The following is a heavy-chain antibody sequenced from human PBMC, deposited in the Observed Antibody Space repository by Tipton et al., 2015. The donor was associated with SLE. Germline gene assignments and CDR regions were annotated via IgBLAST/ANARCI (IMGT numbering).Heavy chain of an antibody. CDR3: AAIPGVAAA. Sequence: TLSLTCAVYGGSFTGYYWTWIRQPPGKGLEWIGEINHSGSTNYNPSLKSRLSISADKSRNQVSLRLTSVTAADTAVYYCAAIPGVAAAWGQGTLVTVSS. J-gene: IGHJ5*02. V-gene: IGHV4-34*01. CDR1: GGSFTGYY. D-gene: IGHD2-15*01. CDR2: INHSGST.